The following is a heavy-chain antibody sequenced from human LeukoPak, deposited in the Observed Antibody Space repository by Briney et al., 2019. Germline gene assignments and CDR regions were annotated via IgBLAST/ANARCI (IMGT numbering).Heavy chain of an antibody. D-gene: IGHD3-22*01. CDR3: ATNYYDSSRAASDY. CDR1: GITFRNYA. CDR2: ISGSGGSA. V-gene: IGHV3-23*01. J-gene: IGHJ4*02. Sequence: PGGSLRLSCAAYGITFRNYAMNWVRRAPGKGLEWVSTISGSGGSAYYVDSVKARFTISRDNSRNTLYLQMNSLRAEDTAVYYCATNYYDSSRAASDYWGQGTLVTVSS.